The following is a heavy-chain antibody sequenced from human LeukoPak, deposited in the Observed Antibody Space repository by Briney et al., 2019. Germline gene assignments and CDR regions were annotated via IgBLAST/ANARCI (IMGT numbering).Heavy chain of an antibody. CDR2: ISSSGSTI. D-gene: IGHD2-15*01. CDR3: TRDKSRYCSGGSCYGWFDP. CDR1: GFTFSDYY. Sequence: KPGGSLRLSCAASGFTFSDYYMSWIRQAPGKGLEWVSYISSSGSTIYYADSVKGRFTVSRDNAKNSLYLRMNSLRAEDTAVYYCTRDKSRYCSGGSCYGWFDPWGQGTLVTVSS. J-gene: IGHJ5*02. V-gene: IGHV3-11*04.